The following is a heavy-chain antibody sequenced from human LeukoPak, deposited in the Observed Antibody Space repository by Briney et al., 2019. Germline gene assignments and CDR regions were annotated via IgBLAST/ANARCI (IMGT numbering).Heavy chain of an antibody. CDR3: ATFVWGSSPN. J-gene: IGHJ4*02. D-gene: IGHD7-27*01. Sequence: GGSLRLSCAASGFTVRGSSLHWVRQASGKGREWVGRVRSKADYYATAYSASVQGRFTVSRDDSTNTACLQMNSLKPEDTAIYYCATFVWGSSPNWGQGSRVTVSS. CDR1: GFTVRGSS. CDR2: VRSKADYYAT. V-gene: IGHV3-73*01.